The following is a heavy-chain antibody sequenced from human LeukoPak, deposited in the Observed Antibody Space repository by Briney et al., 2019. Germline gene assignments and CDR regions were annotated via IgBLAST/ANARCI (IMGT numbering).Heavy chain of an antibody. V-gene: IGHV1-46*01. CDR2: INPSGGST. J-gene: IGHJ4*02. Sequence: ASVKVSCKASGYTFTNYGMNWVRQAPGQGLEWMGIINPSGGSTSYAQKFQGRVTMTRDTSTSTVYMELSSLRSEDTAVYYCARDCGGDCELGDYWGQGSLVTVSS. D-gene: IGHD2-21*02. CDR3: ARDCGGDCELGDY. CDR1: GYTFTNYG.